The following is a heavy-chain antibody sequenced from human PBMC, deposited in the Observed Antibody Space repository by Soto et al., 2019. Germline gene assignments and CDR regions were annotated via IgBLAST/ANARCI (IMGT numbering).Heavy chain of an antibody. CDR2: LWYDGSRE. Sequence: QVQLVESGGGVVQPGRSLRLSCTASGFSVSTHVIHWVRQAPGKGLEWVAVLWYDGSREYYAESVKGRFTISRDNSKNTMYLHMNSLRAEDTAVYYCARVPRYDTWYFDYWGQGTLATVSS. V-gene: IGHV3-33*01. CDR3: ARVPRYDTWYFDY. J-gene: IGHJ4*02. D-gene: IGHD3-22*01. CDR1: GFSVSTHV.